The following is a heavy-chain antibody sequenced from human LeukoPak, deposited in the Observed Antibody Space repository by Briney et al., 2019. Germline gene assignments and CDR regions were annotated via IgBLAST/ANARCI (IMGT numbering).Heavy chain of an antibody. CDR3: ARDFSYYDSSGYYGVGAFDI. D-gene: IGHD3-22*01. CDR1: GYTFTGYY. CDR2: INPNSGGT. J-gene: IGHJ3*02. Sequence: ASVKVSCKASGYTFTGYYMHWVRQAPGQGLEWMGWINPNSGGTNYAQKFQGRVTITRDTSASTAYMELSSLRSEDTAVYYCARDFSYYDSSGYYGVGAFDIWGQGTVVTVSS. V-gene: IGHV1-2*02.